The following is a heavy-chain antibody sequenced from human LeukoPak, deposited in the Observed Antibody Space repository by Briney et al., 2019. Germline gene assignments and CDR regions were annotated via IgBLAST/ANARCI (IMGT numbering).Heavy chain of an antibody. V-gene: IGHV4-39*01. CDR3: ARGSSWYEGDWFDP. D-gene: IGHD6-13*01. CDR1: GGSISSSSYY. Sequence: SETLSLTCTVSGGSISSSSYYWGWIRQPPGKGLEWIGSIYYSGSTYYNPSLKSRVTISVDTSKNQFSLKLSSVAAADTAVYYRARGSSWYEGDWFDPWGQGTLVTVSS. CDR2: IYYSGST. J-gene: IGHJ5*02.